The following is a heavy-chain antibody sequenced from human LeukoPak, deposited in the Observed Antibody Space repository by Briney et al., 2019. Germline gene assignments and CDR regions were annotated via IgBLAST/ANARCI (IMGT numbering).Heavy chain of an antibody. J-gene: IGHJ4*02. V-gene: IGHV4-38-2*02. CDR2: INHSWTT. Sequence: PSETLSLTCSVSGYSISSGYYWAWVRQFSGKGLEWIGSINHSWTTYYNPSFKSRATISVDTSKNQYSLRVSSVTAADTAVYYCASVSPAADYWGQGTLVTVSS. CDR1: GYSISSGYY. CDR3: ASVSPAADY.